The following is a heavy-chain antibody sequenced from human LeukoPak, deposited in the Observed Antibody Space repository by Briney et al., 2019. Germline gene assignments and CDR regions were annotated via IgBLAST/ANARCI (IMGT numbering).Heavy chain of an antibody. D-gene: IGHD2-21*01. V-gene: IGHV4-59*01. J-gene: IGHJ4*02. CDR2: IYYSGST. CDR1: GGSISGYY. CDR3: ARVAYCGGDCYPFDY. Sequence: SETLSLTCTVSGGSISGYYWSWIRQPPGKGLEWIGYIYYSGSTYYNPSLKSRVTISVDTSKNQFSLKLTSVTAADTAVYYCARVAYCGGDCYPFDYWGQGTLVTVSS.